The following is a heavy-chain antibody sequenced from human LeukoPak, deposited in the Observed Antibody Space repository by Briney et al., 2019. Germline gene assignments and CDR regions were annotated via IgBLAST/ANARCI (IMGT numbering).Heavy chain of an antibody. CDR2: ISSSSSYI. V-gene: IGHV3-21*01. D-gene: IGHD3-3*01. J-gene: IGHJ3*02. CDR3: AREGKRFLEWLTAFDI. CDR1: GFTFSSYS. Sequence: RSGGSLRLSCAASGFTFSSYSMNWVRQAPGKGLEWVSSISSSSSYIYYADSVKGRFTISRDNAKNSLYLQMNSLRAEDTAVYYCAREGKRFLEWLTAFDIWGQGTMVTVSS.